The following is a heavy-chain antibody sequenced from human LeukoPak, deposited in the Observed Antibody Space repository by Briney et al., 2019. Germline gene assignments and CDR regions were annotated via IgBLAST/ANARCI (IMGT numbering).Heavy chain of an antibody. CDR2: IYTSGST. CDR1: GGSISSYY. D-gene: IGHD3-3*01. Sequence: SETLSLTCTVSGGSISSYYWSWIRQPAGKGLEWIGRIYTSGSTNYNPSLKSRVTMSADTSKNQFSLNLSSVTAADTAVYYCAREGGFYRPLDYSGQGTLVTVSS. V-gene: IGHV4-4*07. CDR3: AREGGFYRPLDY. J-gene: IGHJ4*02.